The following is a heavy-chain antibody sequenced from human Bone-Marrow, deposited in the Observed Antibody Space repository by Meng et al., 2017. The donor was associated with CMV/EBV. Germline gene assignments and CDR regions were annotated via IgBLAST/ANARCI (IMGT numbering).Heavy chain of an antibody. CDR3: ARGGGYLN. Sequence: SETLSLTCTVSGGSVSSYYWSWIRQAPGKGLEWIGFIYYTGSTSFNPSLKSRVTISLDTSKNQFSLKLSSVTAADTAVYYCARGGGYLNWGQGNRVNGAS. D-gene: IGHD5-12*01. V-gene: IGHV4-59*02. CDR1: GGSVSSYY. CDR2: IYYTGST. J-gene: IGHJ4*02.